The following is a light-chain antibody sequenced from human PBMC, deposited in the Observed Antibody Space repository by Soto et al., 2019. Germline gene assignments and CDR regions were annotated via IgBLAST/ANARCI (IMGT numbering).Light chain of an antibody. V-gene: IGKV1-8*01. J-gene: IGKJ1*01. Sequence: AIRMTQSPSSLSASVGDRFTITCRASQSISSYLNWYQQKPGKAPKLLIYAASTLQSGVPSRFSGSGSGTDFTLTISCLQSEDFATYYCQQYYSYPRTFGQGTKVDIK. CDR1: QSISSY. CDR2: AAS. CDR3: QQYYSYPRT.